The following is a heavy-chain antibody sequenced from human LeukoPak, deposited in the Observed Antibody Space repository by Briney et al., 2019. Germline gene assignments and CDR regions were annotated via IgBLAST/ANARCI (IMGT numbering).Heavy chain of an antibody. J-gene: IGHJ4*02. CDR2: IFYNGDT. V-gene: IGHV4-39*01. D-gene: IGHD3-10*01. Sequence: KPSETLSLTCSVSDDAISTTAYYWGWVRQSPGKGLEWIGSIFYNGDTYYDPSLKSRISISIDTSKNQFSLNLNSMTAADSGVYYCARHFRFIGFGELLAFDNWGQGTRVIVSS. CDR3: ARHFRFIGFGELLAFDN. CDR1: DDAISTTAYY.